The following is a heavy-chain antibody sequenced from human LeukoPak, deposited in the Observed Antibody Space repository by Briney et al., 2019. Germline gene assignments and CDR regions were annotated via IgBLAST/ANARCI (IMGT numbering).Heavy chain of an antibody. J-gene: IGHJ4*02. D-gene: IGHD3-10*01. V-gene: IGHV1-2*06. CDR1: GYTFTGYY. Sequence: ASVKVSCEASGYTFTGYYMHWVRQAPGQGLEWMGRINPNSGGTNYAQKFQGRVTMTRDTSISTAYMELSRLRSDDTAVYYCARPSITMVRGVSQIDYWGQGTLVTVSS. CDR3: ARPSITMVRGVSQIDY. CDR2: INPNSGGT.